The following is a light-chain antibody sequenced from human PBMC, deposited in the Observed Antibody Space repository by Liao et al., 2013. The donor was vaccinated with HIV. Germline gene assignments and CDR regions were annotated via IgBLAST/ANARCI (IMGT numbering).Light chain of an antibody. CDR2: EDN. CDR1: KLGDKS. CDR3: QAWDSRTVV. J-gene: IGLJ1*01. V-gene: IGLV3-1*01. Sequence: SYELTQPPSVSVSPGQTASISCSGDKLGDKSACWYQQRPGQSPVVVIYEDNKRPSGIPERFSGANSGNTATLTISGTQAMDEADYYCQAWDSRTVVFGTGTAVT.